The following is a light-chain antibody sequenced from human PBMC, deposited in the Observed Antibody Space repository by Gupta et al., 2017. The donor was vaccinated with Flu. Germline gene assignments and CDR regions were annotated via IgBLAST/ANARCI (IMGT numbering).Light chain of an antibody. CDR2: DVN. Sequence: QSVLPQPASVSGSPGQSITISCTGSRSDIGSYDYVSSYRQYPGNAHEVIIYDVNKRPSGVADRFSGSKSGNTASLTISGLQKEDEAVYFCSSLTTRVTYVFGRGTNVTVL. V-gene: IGLV2-14*03. J-gene: IGLJ1*01. CDR1: RSDIGSYDY. CDR3: SSLTTRVTYV.